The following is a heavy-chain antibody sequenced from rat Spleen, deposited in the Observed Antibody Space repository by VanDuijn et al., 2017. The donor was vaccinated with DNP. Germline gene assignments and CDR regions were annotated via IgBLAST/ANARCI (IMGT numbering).Heavy chain of an antibody. CDR3: ARHGRRVFDY. Sequence: EVQLVESGGGLVQPGRSLKLSCVASGFTFNNYWMIWIRQVPGKGLDWVASITSSGDNTYSGDSVKGRFTISRDNAKSTLYLQMNSLRSEDMATYYCARHGRRVFDYWGQGVMVTVSS. J-gene: IGHJ2*01. CDR1: GFTFNNYW. V-gene: IGHV5-31*01. D-gene: IGHD1-11*01. CDR2: ITSSGDNT.